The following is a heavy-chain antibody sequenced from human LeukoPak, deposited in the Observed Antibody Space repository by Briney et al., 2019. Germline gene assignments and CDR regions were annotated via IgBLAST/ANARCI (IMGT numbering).Heavy chain of an antibody. Sequence: ASVKVSCKASGYTFTSYDINWVRQATGQGLEWMGWMNPNSGNTGYAQKFQGRVTMTRNTSISTAYMELSSLRSEDTAVYYCARGPPGGYFDWLLNYYYYMDVWGKGTTVTISS. V-gene: IGHV1-8*01. CDR1: GYTFTSYD. D-gene: IGHD3-9*01. CDR2: MNPNSGNT. CDR3: ARGPPGGYFDWLLNYYYYMDV. J-gene: IGHJ6*03.